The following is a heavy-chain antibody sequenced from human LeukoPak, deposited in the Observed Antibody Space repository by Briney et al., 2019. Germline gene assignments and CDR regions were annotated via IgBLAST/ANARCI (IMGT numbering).Heavy chain of an antibody. J-gene: IGHJ4*02. V-gene: IGHV5-51*01. CDR3: ARQDSGAGTGADY. CDR1: GYSFSSYW. Sequence: GESLKISCKASGYSFSSYWIGWVRQMPGKGLEWMAIIYPGDSDTRYSPPFQGQVTISTDKSISTAYLQWSSLKASDTAMYYCARQDSGAGTGADYWGQGTLVTVSS. CDR2: IYPGDSDT. D-gene: IGHD6-13*01.